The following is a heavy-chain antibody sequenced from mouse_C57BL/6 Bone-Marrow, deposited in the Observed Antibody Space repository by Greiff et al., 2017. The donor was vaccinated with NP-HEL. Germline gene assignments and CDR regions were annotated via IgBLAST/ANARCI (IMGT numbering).Heavy chain of an antibody. CDR1: GFSLTSYA. Sequence: VQRVESGPGLVAPSQSLSITCTVSGFSLTSYAISWVRQPPGKGLEWLGVIWTGGGTNYNSALKSRLSISKDNSKSQVFLKMNSLQTDDTARYYCARNRGYGSSYRDYFDYWGQGTTLTVSS. J-gene: IGHJ2*01. CDR3: ARNRGYGSSYRDYFDY. CDR2: IWTGGGT. V-gene: IGHV2-9-1*01. D-gene: IGHD1-1*01.